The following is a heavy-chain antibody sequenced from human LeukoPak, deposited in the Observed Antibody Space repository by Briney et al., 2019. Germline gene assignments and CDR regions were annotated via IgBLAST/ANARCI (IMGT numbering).Heavy chain of an antibody. Sequence: PGRFMTLSCAASVFGFSSHWINWVRHAPCKGREWVAGMWFDGKNEHFADSVKGRFTISRDNSKNTMYLQINSLRAEDTAVYYCARDRHCANGVCHSPPGMDVWGQGTTVTVSS. D-gene: IGHD2-8*01. J-gene: IGHJ6*02. CDR2: MWFDGKNE. CDR1: VFGFSSHW. CDR3: ARDRHCANGVCHSPPGMDV. V-gene: IGHV3-33*01.